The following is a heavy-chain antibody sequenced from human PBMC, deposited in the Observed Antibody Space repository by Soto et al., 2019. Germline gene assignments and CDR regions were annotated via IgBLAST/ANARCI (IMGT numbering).Heavy chain of an antibody. CDR3: APDILTGILGY. Sequence: QVQLVQSGSEVKKPGSSVKVSCKSSRGTFSTSTINWVRQAPGRGLEWMGRVIPMHGIANYPQKFQGRVTVTADKSTSTAYMELSSLRSEDTAVYFCAPDILTGILGYWGQGTLVTVSS. CDR1: RGTFSTST. D-gene: IGHD3-9*01. V-gene: IGHV1-69*02. J-gene: IGHJ4*02. CDR2: VIPMHGIA.